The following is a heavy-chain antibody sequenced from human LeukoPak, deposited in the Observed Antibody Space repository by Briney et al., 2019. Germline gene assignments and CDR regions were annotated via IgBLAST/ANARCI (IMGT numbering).Heavy chain of an antibody. Sequence: GGSLRLSCAASGFTFDDYGMSWVRQAPGKGLEWVSGINWNGGSTGYADSVKGRFTISRDNAKNSLYLQMNSLRAEDTALYYCVKPLVGATTGDAFDIWGQGTMVTVSS. J-gene: IGHJ3*02. CDR3: VKPLVGATTGDAFDI. CDR1: GFTFDDYG. V-gene: IGHV3-20*04. D-gene: IGHD1-26*01. CDR2: INWNGGST.